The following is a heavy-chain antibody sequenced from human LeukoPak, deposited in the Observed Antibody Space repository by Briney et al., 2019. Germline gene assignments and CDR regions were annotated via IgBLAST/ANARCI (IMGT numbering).Heavy chain of an antibody. Sequence: PAGSLSLSCPASGFTFSSYWLAWVRQAPGKGLEWVANIKQDGSEKYYVDSVKGRFTISRDNAKNSLYLQMNSLRAEDTAVYYCATEGYNHLVNYFDCWGQGTLVTVSS. CDR1: GFTFSSYW. CDR3: ATEGYNHLVNYFDC. V-gene: IGHV3-7*01. D-gene: IGHD1-1*01. J-gene: IGHJ4*02. CDR2: IKQDGSEK.